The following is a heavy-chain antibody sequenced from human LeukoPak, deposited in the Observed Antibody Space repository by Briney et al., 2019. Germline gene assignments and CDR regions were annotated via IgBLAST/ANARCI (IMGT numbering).Heavy chain of an antibody. Sequence: PSGTLSLTCAVSGGSISSSNWWSWVRQPPGKGLEWIGEIYHSGSTNYNPSLKSRVTISVDKSKNQFSLTLTSVTLADTAVYYCVRGYYDRSDSSNPFDSWGQGTLVTVSA. CDR3: VRGYYDRSDSSNPFDS. J-gene: IGHJ4*02. CDR1: GGSISSSNW. V-gene: IGHV4-4*02. D-gene: IGHD3-22*01. CDR2: IYHSGST.